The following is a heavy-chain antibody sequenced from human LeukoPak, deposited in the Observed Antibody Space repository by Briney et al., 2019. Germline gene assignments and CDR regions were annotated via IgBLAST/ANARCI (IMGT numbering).Heavy chain of an antibody. Sequence: GGSLRLSCAASGFTFSSYSMNWVRQAPGKGLEWVSAISGSGGSTHSADSVKGRFTISRDNAKNSLYLQMNSLRAEDTAVYYCARADRPGTFYAVDIWGQGTMVTVSS. J-gene: IGHJ3*02. CDR3: ARADRPGTFYAVDI. V-gene: IGHV3-21*01. CDR1: GFTFSSYS. CDR2: ISGSGGST.